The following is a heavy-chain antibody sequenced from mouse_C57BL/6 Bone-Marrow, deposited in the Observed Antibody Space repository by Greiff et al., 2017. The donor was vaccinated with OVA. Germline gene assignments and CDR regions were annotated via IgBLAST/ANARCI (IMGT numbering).Heavy chain of an antibody. CDR3: ARKLDY. V-gene: IGHV1-54*01. J-gene: IGHJ2*01. CDR1: GYAFTNYL. CDR2: INPGSGGT. Sequence: VQGVESGAELVRPGTSVKVSCKASGYAFTNYLIEWVKQRPGQGLEWIGVINPGSGGTNYNEKFKGKATLTADKSSSTAYMQLSSLTSEDSAVYFCARKLDYWGQGTTLTVSS.